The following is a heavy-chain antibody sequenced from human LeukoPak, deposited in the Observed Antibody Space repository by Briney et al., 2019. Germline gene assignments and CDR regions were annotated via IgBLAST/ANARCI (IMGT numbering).Heavy chain of an antibody. D-gene: IGHD5-18*01. J-gene: IGHJ6*02. V-gene: IGHV1-46*01. CDR1: GYTFTSYY. CDR2: INPSGGST. Sequence: ASVKVSCKASGYTFTSYYMHWVRQDPGQGLEWMGIINPSGGSTSYAQKFQGRVTMTRDTSTSTVYMELSRLRSEDTAVYYCARFPNTAMVMGLEYYYYGMDVWGQGTTVTVSS. CDR3: ARFPNTAMVMGLEYYYYGMDV.